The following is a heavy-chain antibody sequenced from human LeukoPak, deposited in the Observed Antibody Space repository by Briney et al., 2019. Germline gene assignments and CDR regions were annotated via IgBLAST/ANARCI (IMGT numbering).Heavy chain of an antibody. J-gene: IGHJ4*02. CDR3: ARSLASYYYDSSGYYWFDY. V-gene: IGHV1-8*01. CDR2: MNPNSGNT. D-gene: IGHD3-22*01. CDR1: GYTFTSYD. Sequence: ASVKVSYKASGYTFTSYDINWVRQATGQGLEWMGWMNPNSGNTGYAQKFQGRVTMTRNTSISTAYMELSSLRSEDTAVYYCARSLASYYYDSSGYYWFDYWGQGTLVTVSS.